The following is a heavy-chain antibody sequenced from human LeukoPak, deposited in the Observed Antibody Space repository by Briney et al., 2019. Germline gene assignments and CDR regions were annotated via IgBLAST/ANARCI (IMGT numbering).Heavy chain of an antibody. CDR2: INRGGDNT. V-gene: IGHV1-46*01. J-gene: IGHJ3*02. CDR3: ARIREGYKDAYDI. CDR1: VYTFTHYY. D-gene: IGHD5-24*01. Sequence: APVKVSCTASVYTFTHYYIPSVRQAPGHGLVWMGLINRGGDNTDYAQNFQGRVTMTRDTSTSTVYMGLSSLRPEDTAVYYCARIREGYKDAYDIWGQGKMVTVSS.